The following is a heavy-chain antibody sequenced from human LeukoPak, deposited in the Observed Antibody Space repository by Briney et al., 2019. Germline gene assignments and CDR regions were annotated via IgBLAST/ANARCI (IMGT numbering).Heavy chain of an antibody. D-gene: IGHD4-23*01. J-gene: IGHJ6*03. CDR3: ARVGGGLFYYYYMDA. Sequence: PGGSLRLSCAASGFTFSSYEMNWVRQAPGKGLEWVSYISSSGSTIYYADPVKGRFTISRDNARASLFLQMNSLRAEDTALYYCARVGGGLFYYYYMDAWGKGATVTVSS. V-gene: IGHV3-48*03. CDR1: GFTFSSYE. CDR2: ISSSGSTI.